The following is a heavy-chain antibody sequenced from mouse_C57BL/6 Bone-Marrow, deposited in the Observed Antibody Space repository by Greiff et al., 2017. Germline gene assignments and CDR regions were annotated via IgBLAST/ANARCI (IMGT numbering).Heavy chain of an antibody. J-gene: IGHJ2*01. Sequence: VQLQQPGAELVMPGASVKLSCKASGYTFTSYWMHWVKQRPGQGLEWIGEIDPSDSSTNYNQKFKGKSTLTVDKSSSTAYMQLSSLTSEDSAVYYCAREGIYGSSQYYFDYWGQGTTLTVSS. CDR3: AREGIYGSSQYYFDY. CDR1: GYTFTSYW. CDR2: IDPSDSST. V-gene: IGHV1-69*01. D-gene: IGHD1-1*01.